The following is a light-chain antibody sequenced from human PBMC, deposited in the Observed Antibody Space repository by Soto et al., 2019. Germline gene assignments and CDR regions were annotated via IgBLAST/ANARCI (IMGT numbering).Light chain of an antibody. CDR3: QSYDSSLSAVV. Sequence: QSVLTQPPSVSGAPGQRVTISCTGSSSNIGAGYDVHWYQQLPGTAPKLLIYGNSNRPSGVPDRFSGSKSGTSASLAITGLQAEDEAEYYCQSYDSSLSAVVFGGGSKGTVL. J-gene: IGLJ2*01. V-gene: IGLV1-40*01. CDR1: SSNIGAGYD. CDR2: GNS.